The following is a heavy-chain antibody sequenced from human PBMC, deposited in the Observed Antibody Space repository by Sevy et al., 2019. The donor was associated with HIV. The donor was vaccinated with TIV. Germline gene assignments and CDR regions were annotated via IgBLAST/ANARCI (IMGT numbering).Heavy chain of an antibody. CDR3: ASWMTAGTFYYYYGMDV. J-gene: IGHJ6*02. V-gene: IGHV3-7*01. Sequence: GGSLRLSCAASGFTFSSYWMSWVRQAPGKGLEWVANIKQDGSEEYYVDSVKGRFTISRDNAKNSLYLQMNSLRAEDTAVYYCASWMTAGTFYYYYGMDVWGQGTTVTVSS. CDR2: IKQDGSEE. D-gene: IGHD6-13*01. CDR1: GFTFSSYW.